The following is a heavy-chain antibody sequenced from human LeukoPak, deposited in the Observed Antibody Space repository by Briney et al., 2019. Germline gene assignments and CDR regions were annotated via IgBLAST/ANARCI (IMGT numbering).Heavy chain of an antibody. D-gene: IGHD5-24*01. CDR3: AVGRDGYKHIFDY. V-gene: IGHV4-39*01. CDR1: GGSISSSSYY. J-gene: IGHJ4*02. CDR2: IYYSGST. Sequence: SETLSLTCTVSGGSISSSSYYWGWIRQPPGKGLEWIGSIYYSGSTYYNPSLKSRFTISVHTSKNQFSLKLSSVTAADTAVYYCAVGRDGYKHIFDYWGQGTLVTVSS.